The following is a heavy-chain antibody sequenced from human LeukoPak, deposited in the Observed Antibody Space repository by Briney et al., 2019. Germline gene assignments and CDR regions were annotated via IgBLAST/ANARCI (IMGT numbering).Heavy chain of an antibody. Sequence: PSETLSLTCTVSGGSISSYYWSWIRQPPGKGLEWIGYIYYSGSTNYNPSLKRRVTISVDTSKNQFSLKLSSVTAADTAVYYCASERVRDSSGWYYWGQGTLVTVSS. D-gene: IGHD6-19*01. J-gene: IGHJ4*02. V-gene: IGHV4-59*01. CDR1: GGSISSYY. CDR2: IYYSGST. CDR3: ASERVRDSSGWYY.